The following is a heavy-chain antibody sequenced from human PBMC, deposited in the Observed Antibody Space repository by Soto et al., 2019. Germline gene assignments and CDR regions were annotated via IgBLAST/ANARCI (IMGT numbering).Heavy chain of an antibody. V-gene: IGHV3-23*01. D-gene: IGHD3-3*01. CDR3: ANDYEVARVVIIRRSHYGMGV. Sequence: PGGTLRLSCAASGFTFSSCAMSWVRKAPGKGLERVSAISGSGGGTYYADPVMGRFTIFIDYSKTTLYLKMNSLRAEDTAVYYCANDYEVARVVIIRRSHYGMGVWGQGTTVTVSS. J-gene: IGHJ6*02. CDR1: GFTFSSCA. CDR2: ISGSGGGT.